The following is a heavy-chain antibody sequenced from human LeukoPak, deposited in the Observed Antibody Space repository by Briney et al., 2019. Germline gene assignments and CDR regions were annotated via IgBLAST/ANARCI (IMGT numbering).Heavy chain of an antibody. CDR1: GGSFSGYY. V-gene: IGHV4-34*01. CDR2: INHSGST. D-gene: IGHD4-17*01. J-gene: IGHJ4*02. Sequence: SETLSLTCAVYGGSFSGYYWSWIRQPPGKGLEWIGEINHSGSTNYNPSLKSRVTISVDTSKNQFSLKLSSVTAADTAVYYCARESATVTTDWGQGTLVTVSS. CDR3: ARESATVTTD.